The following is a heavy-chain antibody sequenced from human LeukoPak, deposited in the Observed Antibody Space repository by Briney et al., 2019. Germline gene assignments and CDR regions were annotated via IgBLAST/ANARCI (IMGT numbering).Heavy chain of an antibody. CDR3: ARDLLDY. CDR2: ISRDSITT. J-gene: IGHJ4*02. CDR1: GFTFSFYN. Sequence: GGSLRLSCAASGFTFSFYNMNWVRQAPGKGLEWVSYISRDSITTYYADSVKGRFTISRDNAKNSLYLQMNSLRDEDTAVYFCARDLLDYWGRGTLVTVPS. V-gene: IGHV3-48*02.